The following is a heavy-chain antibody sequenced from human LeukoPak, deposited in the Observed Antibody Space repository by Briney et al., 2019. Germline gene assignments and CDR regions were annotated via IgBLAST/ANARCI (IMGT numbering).Heavy chain of an antibody. CDR3: ARDLRGYSYGPDY. V-gene: IGHV3-21*03. Sequence: GGSLRLSCAASGFTSSSYSMNWVRQAPGKGLEWVSSTSSSSSYIYYADSVKGRFTISRDNAKNSLYLQMNSLRAEDTAVYYCARDLRGYSYGPDYWGQGTLVTVSS. J-gene: IGHJ4*02. CDR2: TSSSSSYI. CDR1: GFTSSSYS. D-gene: IGHD5-18*01.